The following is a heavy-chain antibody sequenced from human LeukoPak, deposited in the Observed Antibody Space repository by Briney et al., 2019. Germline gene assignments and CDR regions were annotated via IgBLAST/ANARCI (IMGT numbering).Heavy chain of an antibody. D-gene: IGHD5-12*01. CDR1: GFTFSSYS. Sequence: GGSLRLSCAASGFTFSSYSMNWVRQAPGKGLGWVSSISSSSSYIYYADSVKGRFTISRDNAKNSLYLQMNSLRAEDTAVYYCARGLYSGYDKGSYYYGMDVWGQGTTVTVSS. V-gene: IGHV3-21*01. CDR3: ARGLYSGYDKGSYYYGMDV. CDR2: ISSSSSYI. J-gene: IGHJ6*02.